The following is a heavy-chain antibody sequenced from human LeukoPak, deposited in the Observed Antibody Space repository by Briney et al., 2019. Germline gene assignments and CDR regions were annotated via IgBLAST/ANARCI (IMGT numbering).Heavy chain of an antibody. Sequence: SETLSLTCAVYGGSFSGYYWSWIRQPPGKGLEWIGEINHSGSTNYNPSLKSRVTISVDTSKNQFSLKLSSVTAADTAVYYCARRLTGMVRGVIRPFDYWGQGTLVTVSS. D-gene: IGHD3-10*01. CDR2: INHSGST. V-gene: IGHV4-34*01. CDR1: GGSFSGYY. J-gene: IGHJ4*02. CDR3: ARRLTGMVRGVIRPFDY.